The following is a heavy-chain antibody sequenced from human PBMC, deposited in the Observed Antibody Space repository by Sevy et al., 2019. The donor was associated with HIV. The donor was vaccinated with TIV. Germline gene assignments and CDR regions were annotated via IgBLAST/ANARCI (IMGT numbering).Heavy chain of an antibody. CDR1: GFTFSKYS. CDR2: LSFGCGEI. Sequence: GGSLRLSCAASGFTFSKYSMSWVRQPPGKGLEWVSTLSFGCGEINYADSVKGRFTISRDNSTSSLYLQMNNLRPEDTAVYYCAREGCTKPHDYWGQGTLVTVSS. J-gene: IGHJ4*02. V-gene: IGHV3-23*01. D-gene: IGHD2-8*01. CDR3: AREGCTKPHDY.